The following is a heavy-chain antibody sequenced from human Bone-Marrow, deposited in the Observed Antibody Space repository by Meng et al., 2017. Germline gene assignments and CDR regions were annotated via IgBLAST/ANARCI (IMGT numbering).Heavy chain of an antibody. D-gene: IGHD2-15*01. V-gene: IGHV1-69*05. Sequence: SVKVSCKAFGGTFSSYAISWVRQAPGQGLEWMGGIIPIFGTANYAQKFQGRVTITTDESTSTAYMELSSLRSEDTAVYYCARDGDCSGGSCYHGGDYWGQGTLVTVSS. CDR2: IIPIFGTA. CDR1: GGTFSSYA. J-gene: IGHJ4*02. CDR3: ARDGDCSGGSCYHGGDY.